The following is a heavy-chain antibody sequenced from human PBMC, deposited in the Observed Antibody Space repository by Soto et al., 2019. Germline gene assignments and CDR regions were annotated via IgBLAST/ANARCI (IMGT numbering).Heavy chain of an antibody. Sequence: QVQLVQSGAEVKKPGAAVKVSCKASGYTFTSYGISWVRQAPGQGLEWMGWISAYNGNTNYAQKLQGRVTMTTDTSTSRAYMELGSLRSDDRAVYYCARDLSREYVWGSYRYTPDDAFDIWGQGTMVTVSS. D-gene: IGHD3-16*02. CDR1: GYTFTSYG. J-gene: IGHJ3*02. V-gene: IGHV1-18*01. CDR2: ISAYNGNT. CDR3: ARDLSREYVWGSYRYTPDDAFDI.